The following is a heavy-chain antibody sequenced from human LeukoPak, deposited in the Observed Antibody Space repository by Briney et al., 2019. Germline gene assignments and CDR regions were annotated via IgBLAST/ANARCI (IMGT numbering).Heavy chain of an antibody. J-gene: IGHJ4*02. CDR3: ARSVRSRGYGTFDS. CDR1: GFTFTSFW. V-gene: IGHV5-51*01. CDR2: IYPGDSDT. D-gene: IGHD5-12*01. Sequence: GGSLRLSCAASGFTFTSFWIGWVRQMPGKGLEWMGIIYPGDSDTRYSPSFQGQVTISADKSISTAYLQWSTLKASDTAMYFCARSVRSRGYGTFDSWGQGTLVTVSS.